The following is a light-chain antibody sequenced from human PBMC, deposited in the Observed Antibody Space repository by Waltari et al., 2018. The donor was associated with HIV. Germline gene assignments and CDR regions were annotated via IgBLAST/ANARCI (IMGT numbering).Light chain of an antibody. Sequence: QSALTQPRSVSGYPGQSVTIPCPGASSSFGGYNYVSWYQQHPGKAPKLMIYYVTHRPSGVPDRFSGSKSCNTASLTSSGLQADDEADYFCCSYTSSYTLFGGGTKLTVL. J-gene: IGLJ2*01. CDR2: YVT. V-gene: IGLV2-11*01. CDR1: SSSFGGYNY. CDR3: CSYTSSYTL.